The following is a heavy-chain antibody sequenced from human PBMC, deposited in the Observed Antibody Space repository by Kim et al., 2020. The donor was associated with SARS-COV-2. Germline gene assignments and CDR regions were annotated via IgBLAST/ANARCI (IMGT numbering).Heavy chain of an antibody. CDR1: GYSFTSYW. D-gene: IGHD3-10*01. J-gene: IGHJ6*02. V-gene: IGHV5-10-1*01. CDR2: IDPSDSYT. CDR3: ARHKGMVRGVIITYYGMDV. Sequence: GESLKISCKGSGYSFTSYWISWVRQMPGKGLEWMGRIDPSDSYTNYSPSFQGHVTISADKSISTAYLQWSSLKASDTAMYYCARHKGMVRGVIITYYGMDVWGQGTTVTVSS.